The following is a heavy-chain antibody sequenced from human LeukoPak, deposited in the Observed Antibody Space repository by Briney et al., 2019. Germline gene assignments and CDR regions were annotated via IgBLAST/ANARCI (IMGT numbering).Heavy chain of an antibody. Sequence: SETLSLTCAVYGGSFSGYYWSWIRQPPGKGLEWIGEINHSGSTNYNPSLKSRVTISVDTSKNQFSLKLSSVTAADTAVYYCARGGYSYGRRFDPWGQGTLVTVSS. CDR3: ARGGYSYGRRFDP. J-gene: IGHJ5*02. V-gene: IGHV4-34*01. CDR2: INHSGST. CDR1: GGSFSGYY. D-gene: IGHD5-18*01.